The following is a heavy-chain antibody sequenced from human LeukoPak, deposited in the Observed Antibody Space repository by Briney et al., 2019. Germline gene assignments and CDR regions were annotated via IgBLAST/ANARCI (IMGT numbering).Heavy chain of an antibody. J-gene: IGHJ4*02. V-gene: IGHV4-31*03. CDR1: GGSISSGGYY. CDR2: IYYSGST. Sequence: PSETLSLTCTVSGGSISSGGYYWSWIRQHPGKGLEWIGYIYYSGSTYHNPSLKSRVTISVDTSKNQFSLKLSAVTAADTAVYYCASCTGYYVGGYGNFDYWGQGTLVTVSS. CDR3: ASCTGYYVGGYGNFDY. D-gene: IGHD3/OR15-3a*01.